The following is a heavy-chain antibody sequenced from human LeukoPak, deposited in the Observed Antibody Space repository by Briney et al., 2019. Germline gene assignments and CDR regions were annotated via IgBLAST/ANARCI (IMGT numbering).Heavy chain of an antibody. CDR3: ARGLSREDIVVVPAAIDL. CDR1: GYTFTSYY. J-gene: IGHJ5*02. Sequence: ASVKVSCKASGYTFTSYYMHWVRQAPGQGLEWMGWINPNSGGTNYAQKFQGRVTMTRDTSISTAYMELSRLRSDDTAVYYCARGLSREDIVVVPAAIDLWGQGTLVTVSS. CDR2: INPNSGGT. D-gene: IGHD2-2*01. V-gene: IGHV1-2*02.